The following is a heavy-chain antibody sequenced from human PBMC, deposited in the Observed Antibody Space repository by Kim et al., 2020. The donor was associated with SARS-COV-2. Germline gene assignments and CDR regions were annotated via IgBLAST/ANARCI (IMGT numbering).Heavy chain of an antibody. CDR3: ARNFYDYGDY. CDR2: IWSGGGQT. Sequence: GGSLRLSCVGCGFTFWDYGMHWVRQAPGKGLEWVALIWSGGGQTSYTDSVKGRFTISRDNSKNTVFLQMNDLRVEDTAVYYCARNFYDYGDYWGQGTLVTVSS. V-gene: IGHV3-33*01. J-gene: IGHJ4*02. CDR1: GFTFWDYG. D-gene: IGHD3-10*01.